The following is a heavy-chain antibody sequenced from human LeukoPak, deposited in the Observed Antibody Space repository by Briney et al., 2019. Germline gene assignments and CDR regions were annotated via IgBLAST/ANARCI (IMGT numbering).Heavy chain of an antibody. V-gene: IGHV3-30-3*01. J-gene: IGHJ5*02. CDR1: GFTFSSYA. D-gene: IGHD2-2*02. CDR2: ISYDGSNK. CDR3: ARRVVPAAIPYP. Sequence: GGSLRLSCAASGFTFSSYAMHWVRQAPGKGLEWVAVISYDGSNKYYADSVKGRFTISRDNSKNTLYLQMNSLRAEDTAVYYCARRVVPAAIPYPWGQGTLVTVSS.